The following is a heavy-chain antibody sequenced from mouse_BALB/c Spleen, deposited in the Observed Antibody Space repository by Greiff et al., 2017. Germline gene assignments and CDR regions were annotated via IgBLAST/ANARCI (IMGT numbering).Heavy chain of an antibody. V-gene: IGHV3-8*02. Sequence: VQLQQSGPSLVKPSQTLSLTCSVTGDSITSGYWNWIRKFPGNKLEYMGYISYSGSTYYNPSLKSRISITRDTSKNQYSLQLNSVTTEDTATYYCARYGGRSYYFDYWGQGTTLTVSS. CDR2: ISYSGST. CDR3: ARYGGRSYYFDY. CDR1: GDSITSGY. J-gene: IGHJ2*01.